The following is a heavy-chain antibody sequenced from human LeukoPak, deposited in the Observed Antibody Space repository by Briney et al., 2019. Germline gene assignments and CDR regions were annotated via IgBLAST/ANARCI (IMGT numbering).Heavy chain of an antibody. CDR3: ARGPTWGLDY. J-gene: IGHJ4*02. CDR1: GYSFTGYY. Sequence: ASVKVSCKASGYSFTGYYMHWVRQVPGQGLEWMGWINPNSGGTNYAQNFQGRVTMTRDTSINTASMELSSLRSDDTAAYYCARGPTWGLDYWGQGTLVTVSS. V-gene: IGHV1-2*02. D-gene: IGHD7-27*01. CDR2: INPNSGGT.